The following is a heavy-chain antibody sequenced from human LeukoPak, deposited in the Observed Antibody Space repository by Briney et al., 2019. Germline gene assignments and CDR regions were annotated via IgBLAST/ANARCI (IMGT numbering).Heavy chain of an antibody. J-gene: IGHJ3*02. Sequence: SETLSLTCAVYGGSFSGYYWSWIRQPPGKGLEWIGEINHSGSTNYNPSLKSRVTISVDTSKNQFSLKLSSVTAADTAVYYCARGETTYYYDSSGYYGAAGTAFDIWGQGTMVTVSS. V-gene: IGHV4-34*01. CDR3: ARGETTYYYDSSGYYGAAGTAFDI. CDR1: GGSFSGYY. CDR2: INHSGST. D-gene: IGHD3-22*01.